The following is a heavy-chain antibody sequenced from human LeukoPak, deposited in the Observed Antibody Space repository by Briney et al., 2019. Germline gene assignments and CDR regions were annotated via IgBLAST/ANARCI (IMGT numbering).Heavy chain of an antibody. V-gene: IGHV1-3*01. CDR2: INAGNGNT. CDR1: GYTFTSYA. Sequence: ASVKVSCKASGYTFTSYAMHWVRQAPGQRLEWMGWINAGNGNTKYSQKFQGRVTITRDTSASTAYMELSSLRSEDTAVYYCARGRRYSSGWYVFDYWGQGTLVTVSS. J-gene: IGHJ4*02. D-gene: IGHD6-19*01. CDR3: ARGRRYSSGWYVFDY.